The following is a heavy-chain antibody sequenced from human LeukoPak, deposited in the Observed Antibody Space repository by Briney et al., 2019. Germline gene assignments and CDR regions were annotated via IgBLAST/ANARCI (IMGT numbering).Heavy chain of an antibody. CDR3: ARTAYCGGDCYPYYYYGMDV. CDR2: IYHGETT. Sequence: SETLSLTCTVSGYSITTGHYWGWIRQPPGRGLEWIGSIYHGETTYYNPSLKTRLTISLDTSKNQFSLKLSSVTAADTAVYYCARTAYCGGDCYPYYYYGMDVWGQGTTVTVSS. V-gene: IGHV4-38-2*02. J-gene: IGHJ6*02. D-gene: IGHD2-21*02. CDR1: GYSITTGHY.